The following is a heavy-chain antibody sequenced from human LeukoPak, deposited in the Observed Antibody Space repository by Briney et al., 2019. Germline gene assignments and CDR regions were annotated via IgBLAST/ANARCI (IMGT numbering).Heavy chain of an antibody. Sequence: PGGSLRLSGAASGFTFSSYVMSWVRQAPGKGLEWVSSISGRGVGTFYADSVKGRFTISRDNSKNTLYLQMNSLRADDTAVYYCAKGRQYQLLTKPFDYWGQGTLVTVSS. D-gene: IGHD2-2*01. CDR1: GFTFSSYV. CDR2: ISGRGVGT. V-gene: IGHV3-23*01. J-gene: IGHJ4*02. CDR3: AKGRQYQLLTKPFDY.